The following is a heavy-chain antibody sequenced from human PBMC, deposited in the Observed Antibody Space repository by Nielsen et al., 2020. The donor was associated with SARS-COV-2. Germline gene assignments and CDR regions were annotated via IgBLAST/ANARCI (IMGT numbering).Heavy chain of an antibody. CDR1: GYSFTSYW. V-gene: IGHV5-10-1*01. J-gene: IGHJ6*02. Sequence: GESLKISCKGSGYSFTSYWIGWVRQMPGKGLEWMGRIDPSDSYTNYSPSFQGHVTISADKSISTAYLQWSSLKASDTAMYYCASILGVGYSTPGTYYYYGMDVWGQGTTVTVSS. CDR2: IDPSDSYT. D-gene: IGHD5-24*01. CDR3: ASILGVGYSTPGTYYYYGMDV.